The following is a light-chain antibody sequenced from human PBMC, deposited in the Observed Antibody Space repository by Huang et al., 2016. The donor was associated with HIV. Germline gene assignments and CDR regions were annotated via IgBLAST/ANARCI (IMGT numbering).Light chain of an antibody. V-gene: IGKV2D-29*02. Sequence: DIVMTQTPLSLSVTPGQPASISCKSSQSLLHSDGETYLYWYLHKPGQSPQLLLYEGSNRFSGGPDRFSGSGSGTDFTLRISRVEAEDVGVYYCMQRTQRPLTFGGGTKVEIK. CDR3: MQRTQRPLT. J-gene: IGKJ4*01. CDR2: EGS. CDR1: QSLLHSDGETY.